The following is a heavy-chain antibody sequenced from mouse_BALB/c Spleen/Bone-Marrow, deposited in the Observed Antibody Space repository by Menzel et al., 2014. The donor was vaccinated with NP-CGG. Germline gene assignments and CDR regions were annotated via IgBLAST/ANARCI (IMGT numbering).Heavy chain of an antibody. V-gene: IGHV1S81*02. J-gene: IGHJ3*01. CDR2: ISPNNGGT. Sequence: LVESGAELVKPGASVKLSCKASGYTFTNYFMYWVKQRPGQGLEWIGEISPNNGGTNFNENFKSKATLTLDKSSSTAYMQLSSLTSEDSAVYYCTRSGPGFAYWGHGTLVTVSA. CDR3: TRSGPGFAY. CDR1: GYTFTNYF.